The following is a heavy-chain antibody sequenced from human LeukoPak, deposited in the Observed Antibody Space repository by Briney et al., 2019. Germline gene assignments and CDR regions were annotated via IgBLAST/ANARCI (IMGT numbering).Heavy chain of an antibody. Sequence: PGGSLRLSCAASGFTFSDFYMSWIRQAPGKGLEWVSYISSSGNTIYYADSVKGRFTISRDNAKSSLYLQMNSLRAEDTAVYYCARLGGSGWYLDYWGQGTLVTVSS. CDR3: ARLGGSGWYLDY. J-gene: IGHJ4*02. D-gene: IGHD6-19*01. V-gene: IGHV3-11*04. CDR2: ISSSGNTI. CDR1: GFTFSDFY.